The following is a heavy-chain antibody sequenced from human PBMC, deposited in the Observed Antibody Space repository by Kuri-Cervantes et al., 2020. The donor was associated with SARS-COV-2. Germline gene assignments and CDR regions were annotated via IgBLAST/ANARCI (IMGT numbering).Heavy chain of an antibody. CDR3: ARGGMDV. V-gene: IGHV1-18*01. J-gene: IGHJ6*02. CDR2: ISAYSGDT. Sequence: ASVKVSCKASGYTFSIYGISWVRQAPGQGLEWRGWISAYSGDTKYAQRLQGRLTMTTDTSTSTAYMELTSLRSEDTAVYYCARGGMDVWGQGTTVTVSS. CDR1: GYTFSIYG.